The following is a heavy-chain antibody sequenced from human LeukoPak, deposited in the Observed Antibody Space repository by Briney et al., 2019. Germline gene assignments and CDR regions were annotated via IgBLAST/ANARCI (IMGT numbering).Heavy chain of an antibody. CDR3: ARHPSGAAGGFDY. CDR2: IYYSGST. J-gene: IGHJ4*02. D-gene: IGHD6-13*01. V-gene: IGHV4-39*01. Sequence: SETLSLTCTVSGGSISSSSYYWGWIRQPPGKGLEWIGSIYYSGSTYFNPSLKSRVTISVDTSKNQFSLELNSVTAADTSVYYCARHPSGAAGGFDYWGQGTLVTVSS. CDR1: GGSISSSSYY.